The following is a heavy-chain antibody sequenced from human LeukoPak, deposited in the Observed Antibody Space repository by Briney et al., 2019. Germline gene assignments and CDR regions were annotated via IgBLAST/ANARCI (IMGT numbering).Heavy chain of an antibody. CDR1: GFTFRTYW. D-gene: IGHD1-26*01. V-gene: IGHV3-74*01. CDR3: GRDLGGRSGY. CDR2: INEGGSIT. Sequence: GGSLRLSCAVSGFTFRTYWMHWVRQVPGEGLVWVSRINEGGSITNYADSVKGRFSISRDNAENTLYLQMNSLRAEDTAVYYCGRDLGGRSGYWGQGTLVTVSS. J-gene: IGHJ4*02.